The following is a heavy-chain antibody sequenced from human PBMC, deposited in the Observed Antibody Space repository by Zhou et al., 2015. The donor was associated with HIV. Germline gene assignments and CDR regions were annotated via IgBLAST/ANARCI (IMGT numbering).Heavy chain of an antibody. CDR1: GYTFTTYV. D-gene: IGHD3-16*02. CDR3: ARVILPYYYYGMDV. J-gene: IGHJ6*02. CDR2: INAGNGNT. Sequence: QVQLVQSGAEEKKPGASVKVSCKASGYTFTTYVMHWVRQAPGQRLEWMGWINAGNGNTKYSQKFQGRVTITRDTSASTAYMELSSLRSEDTAVYYCARVILPYYYYGMDVWGQGTTVTVSS. V-gene: IGHV1-3*05.